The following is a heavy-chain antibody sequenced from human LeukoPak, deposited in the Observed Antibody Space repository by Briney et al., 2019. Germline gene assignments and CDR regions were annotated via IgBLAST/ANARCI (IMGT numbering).Heavy chain of an antibody. D-gene: IGHD3-22*01. Sequence: GGSLRLSCTASGFTFSSYAMSWVRQAPGKGLEWVSAISGSGSGTYYPDSVRGRFTISRDSSKNTLYLQMNSLRVEDTAVYYCAKVVNSGYYYYFDYWGQGTLVTVSS. CDR1: GFTFSSYA. CDR3: AKVVNSGYYYYFDY. CDR2: ISGSGSGT. J-gene: IGHJ4*02. V-gene: IGHV3-23*01.